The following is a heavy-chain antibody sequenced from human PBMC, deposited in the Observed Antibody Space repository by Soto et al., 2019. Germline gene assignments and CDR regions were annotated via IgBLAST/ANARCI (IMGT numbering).Heavy chain of an antibody. Sequence: SETLSLTCAVYGGSFSGYYWSWIRQPPGKGLEWIGEINHSGSTNYNPSLKSRVTISVDTSKNQFSLKLSSVTAADTAVYYCAREGVGVNYYYYGMDVWGQGTRVTVSS. CDR1: GGSFSGYY. J-gene: IGHJ6*02. CDR2: INHSGST. V-gene: IGHV4-34*01. CDR3: AREGVGVNYYYYGMDV. D-gene: IGHD1-26*01.